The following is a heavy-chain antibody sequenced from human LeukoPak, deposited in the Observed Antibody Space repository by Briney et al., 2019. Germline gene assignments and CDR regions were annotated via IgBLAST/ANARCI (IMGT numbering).Heavy chain of an antibody. CDR1: GLTLSGYD. J-gene: IGHJ4*02. D-gene: IGHD3-10*01. CDR2: IGAAGDT. V-gene: IGHV3-13*04. CDR3: VRGIGNYYDSGASDC. Sequence: GGSLRLSCAASGLTLSGYDMHWVRQSTGKGLEWGSGIGAAGDTYYAGSVQGRFTISREDAKKSLYLQMNSLRAGDTAVYYCVRGIGNYYDSGASDCWGQGTLVTVSS.